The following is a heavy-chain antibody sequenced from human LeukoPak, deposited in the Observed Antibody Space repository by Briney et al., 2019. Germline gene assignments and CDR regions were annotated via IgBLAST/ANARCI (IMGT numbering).Heavy chain of an antibody. J-gene: IGHJ4*02. V-gene: IGHV3-23*01. CDR3: AKAGIAVPATPEY. CDR2: ISCSGGST. CDR1: GFTFNNYL. Sequence: GGSLRLSCAASGFTFNNYLMSWVRQAPGKGLEWVSVISCSGGSTYYSDSVKGRFIISRDNSKNTLYLQMNSLRAEDTAVYYCAKAGIAVPATPEYWGQGTLVTVSS. D-gene: IGHD6-19*01.